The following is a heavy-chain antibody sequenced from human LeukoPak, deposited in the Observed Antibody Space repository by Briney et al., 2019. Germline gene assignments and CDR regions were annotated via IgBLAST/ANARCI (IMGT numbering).Heavy chain of an antibody. J-gene: IGHJ4*02. D-gene: IGHD3-22*01. CDR3: AKGIYYDSNVYYKNFDN. CDR2: ITSRSSST. CDR1: GFTFSSFN. Sequence: GGSLRLSCAASGFTFSSFNMNWVRQAPGKGLEWVSYITSRSSSTYYADSVRGRFTISRDNAKNSLYLQMNSLRVEDTAVYYFAKGIYYDSNVYYKNFDNGGREPWAPVSS. V-gene: IGHV3-48*01.